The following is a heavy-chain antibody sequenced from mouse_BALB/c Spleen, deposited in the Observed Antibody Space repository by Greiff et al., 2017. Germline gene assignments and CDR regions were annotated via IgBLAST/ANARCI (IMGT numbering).Heavy chain of an antibody. CDR1: GFTFSSYA. J-gene: IGHJ4*01. V-gene: IGHV5-9-4*01. CDR2: ISSGGSYT. CDR3: ARADYDDAMDY. D-gene: IGHD2-4*01. Sequence: EVQGVESGGGLVKPGGSLKLSCAASGFTFSSYAMSWVRQSPEKRLEWVAEISSGGSYTYYPDTVTGRFTIARDNAKNTLYLEMSSLRSEDTAMYYCARADYDDAMDYWGQGTSVTVSS.